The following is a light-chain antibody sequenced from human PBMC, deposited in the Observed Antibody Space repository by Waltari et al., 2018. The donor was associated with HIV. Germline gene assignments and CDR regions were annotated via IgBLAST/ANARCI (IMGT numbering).Light chain of an antibody. CDR3: ATWDGSLGGAYV. CDR2: RDN. V-gene: IGLV1-47*01. Sequence: PGQRVTISCSGTTSNVGSNFVSWYQQLPGTAPKLLIYRDNRRPSGVPARFSGSKSGASASLAISGLRSEDEGDYYCATWDGSLGGAYVFGAGTKVSVL. CDR1: TSNVGSNF. J-gene: IGLJ1*01.